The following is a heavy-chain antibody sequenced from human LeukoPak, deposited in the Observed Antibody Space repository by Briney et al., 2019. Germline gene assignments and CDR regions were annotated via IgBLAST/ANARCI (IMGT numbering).Heavy chain of an antibody. D-gene: IGHD1-1*01. CDR3: ARALTTLTYEGY. J-gene: IGHJ4*02. CDR2: ISGSNSYI. Sequence: GGSLRLSCAASGFTFSSYTMHWIRQAPGTGLEWVSSISGSNSYIFYADSVKGRFTVSRDNAKDSLYLQMNSLRAEDTAVYYCARALTTLTYEGYWGQGTLVTVSS. V-gene: IGHV3-21*01. CDR1: GFTFSSYT.